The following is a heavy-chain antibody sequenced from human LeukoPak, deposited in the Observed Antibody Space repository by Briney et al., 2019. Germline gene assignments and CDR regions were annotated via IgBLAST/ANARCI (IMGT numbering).Heavy chain of an antibody. V-gene: IGHV3-48*03. CDR1: GFTFSSYE. J-gene: IGHJ6*02. CDR3: ASLITGTTLNYYGMDV. CDR2: ISSSGSTI. Sequence: PGGSLRLSCAASGFTFSSYEMNWVRQAPGKGLEWVSYISSSGSTIYYADSVKGRFTISRDNAKNSLYLQMNSLRAEDTAVYYCASLITGTTLNYYGMDVWGQGTTVTVS. D-gene: IGHD1-20*01.